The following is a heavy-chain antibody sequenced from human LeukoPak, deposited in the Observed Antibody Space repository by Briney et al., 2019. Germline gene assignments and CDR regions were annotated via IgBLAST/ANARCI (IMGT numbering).Heavy chain of an antibody. Sequence: GASVKVSCKASGGTFSSYAISWVRQAPGQGLEWMGGIIPIFGTANYAQKFQGRFTIPAAESTSTAYMELSSLRSEDTAVYYCARDRGIAAAGTDPFDIWGQGTMVTVSS. J-gene: IGHJ3*02. V-gene: IGHV1-69*13. CDR1: GGTFSSYA. CDR3: ARDRGIAAAGTDPFDI. D-gene: IGHD6-13*01. CDR2: IIPIFGTA.